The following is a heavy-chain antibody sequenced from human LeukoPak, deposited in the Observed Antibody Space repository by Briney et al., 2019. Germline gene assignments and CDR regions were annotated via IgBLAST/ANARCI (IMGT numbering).Heavy chain of an antibody. CDR1: GFTFSSYA. V-gene: IGHV3-30*04. Sequence: GGSLILSCAASGFTFSSYAMHWVRQAPGKGLEWVAVISYDGSNKYYADSVKGRFTISRDNSKNTLYLQMNSLRAEDTAVYYCARVMGRYCSSTSCYVGYWGQGTLVTVSS. J-gene: IGHJ4*02. CDR2: ISYDGSNK. CDR3: ARVMGRYCSSTSCYVGY. D-gene: IGHD2-2*01.